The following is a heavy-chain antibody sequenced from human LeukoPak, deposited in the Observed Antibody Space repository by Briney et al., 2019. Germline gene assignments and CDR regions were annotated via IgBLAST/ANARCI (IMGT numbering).Heavy chain of an antibody. CDR1: GFTFSSYS. V-gene: IGHV3-48*01. CDR3: AREPRHYGSGIPEGMDV. D-gene: IGHD3-10*01. Sequence: PGGSLRLSCAASGFTFSSYSMNWVRQAPGKGLEWVSYISSSSTIYYADSVKGRFTISRDNGKNSLYLQMNNLRAEDTAVYYCAREPRHYGSGIPEGMDVWGKGTTVTVSS. CDR2: ISSSSTI. J-gene: IGHJ6*04.